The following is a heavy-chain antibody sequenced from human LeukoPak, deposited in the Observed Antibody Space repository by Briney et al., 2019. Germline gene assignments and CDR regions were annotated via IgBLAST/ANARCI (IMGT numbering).Heavy chain of an antibody. D-gene: IGHD6-19*01. J-gene: IGHJ4*02. Sequence: SETLSLTCTVSGGSISSYYWSWIRQPPGKGLEWIGYIYYSGSTNYNPSLKSRVTISVDTSKNQFSLKLSSVTAADTAVYYCAREEQWLPRGYWGQGTLVTVSS. CDR2: IYYSGST. CDR1: GGSISSYY. CDR3: AREEQWLPRGY. V-gene: IGHV4-59*12.